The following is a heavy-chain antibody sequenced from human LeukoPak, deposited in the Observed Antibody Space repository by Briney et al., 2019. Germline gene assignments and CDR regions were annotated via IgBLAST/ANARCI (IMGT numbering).Heavy chain of an antibody. Sequence: SETLSLTSTVSGGSISSGGYYWSWIRQHPGKGLEWIGYIYYSGSTYYNPSLKSRVTISVDTSKNQFSLKLSSVTAADTAVYYCARGGGGGVTANAFDIWGQGTMVTVSS. D-gene: IGHD2-21*02. CDR2: IYYSGST. J-gene: IGHJ3*02. CDR1: GGSISSGGYY. CDR3: ARGGGGGVTANAFDI. V-gene: IGHV4-31*03.